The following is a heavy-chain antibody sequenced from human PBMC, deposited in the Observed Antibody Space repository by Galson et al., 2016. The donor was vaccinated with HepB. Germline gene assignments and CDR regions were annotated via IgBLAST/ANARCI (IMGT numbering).Heavy chain of an antibody. CDR2: VSGGGGIT. D-gene: IGHD4-23*01. CDR1: GFTFDNHA. Sequence: SLRLSCAVSGFTFDNHAMSWVRQAPGKGLEWVSGVSGGGGITYYADSVKGRFTISRDNSKNVLYLHMSSLRAEDTAVYYGARDNRSAKLPYYYDYLGQGTLITVSS. J-gene: IGHJ4*01. V-gene: IGHV3-23*01. CDR3: ARDNRSAKLPYYYDY.